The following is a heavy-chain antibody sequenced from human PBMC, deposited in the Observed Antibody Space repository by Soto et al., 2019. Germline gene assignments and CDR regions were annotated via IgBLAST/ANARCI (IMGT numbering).Heavy chain of an antibody. J-gene: IGHJ2*01. CDR1: GFTFSSYG. D-gene: IGHD3-10*01. Sequence: QVQLVESGGGVVQPGRSLRLSCAASGFTFSSYGMHWVRQAPGKGLEWVAVIWNDGSNKYYAGSVKGRFTISRDNSKNTLYLQISSLRAEDTAVYYCARVGETSYWYFDLWGRGTLVTVSS. V-gene: IGHV3-33*01. CDR3: ARVGETSYWYFDL. CDR2: IWNDGSNK.